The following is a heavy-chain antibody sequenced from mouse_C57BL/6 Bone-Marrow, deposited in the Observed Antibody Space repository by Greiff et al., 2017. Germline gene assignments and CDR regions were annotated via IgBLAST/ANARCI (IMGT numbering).Heavy chain of an antibody. CDR1: GYAFSSYW. J-gene: IGHJ2*01. D-gene: IGHD1-1*01. CDR2: IYPGDGDT. Sequence: QVQLQQSGAELVKPGASVKISCKASGYAFSSYWMNWVKQRPGKGLEWIGQIYPGDGDTNYNGKFKGKATLTADKSSSTAYMQLSRLTSEDAAVYICARNPLYYDGSSQYYFDYWGQGTTLTVSS. V-gene: IGHV1-80*01. CDR3: ARNPLYYDGSSQYYFDY.